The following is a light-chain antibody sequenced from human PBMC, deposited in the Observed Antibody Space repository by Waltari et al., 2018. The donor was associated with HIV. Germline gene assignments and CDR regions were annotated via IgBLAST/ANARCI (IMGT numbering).Light chain of an antibody. CDR1: SSNVGSDDL. Sequence: QSALTQPASVSGSPGQSITISCTGTSSNVGSDDLVSWYQQHPGEAPKLIIYEVTKLPSGVSNRFSGSKSGNTASLTISVLQAEDEADYYCCSCPRSGIRYVFGTGTKVTVL. V-gene: IGLV2-23*02. CDR3: CSCPRSGIRYV. J-gene: IGLJ1*01. CDR2: EVT.